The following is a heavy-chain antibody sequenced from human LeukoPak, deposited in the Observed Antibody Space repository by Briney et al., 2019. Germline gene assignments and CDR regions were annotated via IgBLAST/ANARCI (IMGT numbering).Heavy chain of an antibody. Sequence: SETLSLTCTVSGGSISSYYWSWIRQSPSRGLEWLGRTYYRSKWYNDYAVSVKSRITINPDTSKNQFSLQLNSVTPEDTAVYYCARDRGWLLGYWGQGTLVTVSS. CDR1: GGSISSYY. CDR2: TYYRSKWYN. J-gene: IGHJ4*02. CDR3: ARDRGWLLGY. D-gene: IGHD5-12*01. V-gene: IGHV6-1*01.